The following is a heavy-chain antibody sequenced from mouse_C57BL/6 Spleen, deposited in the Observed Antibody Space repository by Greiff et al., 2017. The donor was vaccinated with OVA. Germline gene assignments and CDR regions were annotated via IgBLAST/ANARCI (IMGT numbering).Heavy chain of an antibody. Sequence: QVHVKQSGAELVRPGASVTLSCKASGYTFTDYEMHWVKQTPVHGLEWIGAIDPETGGTAYNQKFKGKAILTADKSSSTAYMELRSLTSEDSAVYYCTPFITTVGYFDYWGQGTTLTVSS. V-gene: IGHV1-15*01. D-gene: IGHD1-1*01. CDR1: GYTFTDYE. CDR2: IDPETGGT. CDR3: TPFITTVGYFDY. J-gene: IGHJ2*01.